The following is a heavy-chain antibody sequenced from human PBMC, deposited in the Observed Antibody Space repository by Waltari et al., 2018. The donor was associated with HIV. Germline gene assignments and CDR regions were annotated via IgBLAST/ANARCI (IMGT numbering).Heavy chain of an antibody. V-gene: IGHV3-7*01. CDR3: ARDWGYCSSTSCYMLDY. J-gene: IGHJ4*02. CDR2: IKQDGSEK. D-gene: IGHD2-2*02. CDR1: GFTFSSYW. Sequence: EVQLVESGGGLVQPGGSLRLSCAASGFTFSSYWMSWVRQAPGQGLEWVANIKQDGSEKYYVDSVKGRFTISRDNAKNSLYLQRNSLRAEDTAVYYCARDWGYCSSTSCYMLDYWGQGTLVTVSS.